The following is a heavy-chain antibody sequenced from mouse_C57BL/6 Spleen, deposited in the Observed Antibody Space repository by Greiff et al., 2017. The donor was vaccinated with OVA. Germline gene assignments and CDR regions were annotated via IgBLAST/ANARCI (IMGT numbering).Heavy chain of an antibody. CDR1: GYTFTDYE. CDR3: TRWGLRPVYFDV. V-gene: IGHV1-15*01. D-gene: IGHD3-1*01. J-gene: IGHJ1*03. CDR2: IDPETGGT. Sequence: QVQLKQSGAELVRPGASVTLSCKASGYTFTDYEMHWVKQTPVHGLEWIGAIDPETGGTAYNQKFKGKAILTADKSSSTAYMELRSLTSDDSAVDYCTRWGLRPVYFDVWGTGTTVTVSS.